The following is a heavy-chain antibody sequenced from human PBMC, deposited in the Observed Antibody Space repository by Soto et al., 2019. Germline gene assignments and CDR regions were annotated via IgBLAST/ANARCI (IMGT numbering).Heavy chain of an antibody. D-gene: IGHD3-22*01. J-gene: IGHJ6*02. CDR2: IIPIFGTA. CDR3: ARDIPPPYYYDSSGYSYYYHGMDV. Sequence: GASVKVSCKASGGTFSSYAISWVRQAPGQGLEWMGGIIPIFGTANYAQKFQGRVTITADKSTSTAYMELSSLRSEDTAVYYCARDIPPPYYYDSSGYSYYYHGMDVWGQGTTVTVSS. V-gene: IGHV1-69*06. CDR1: GGTFSSYA.